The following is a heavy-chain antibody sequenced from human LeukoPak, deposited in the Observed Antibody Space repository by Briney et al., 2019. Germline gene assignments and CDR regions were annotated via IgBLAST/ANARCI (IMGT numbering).Heavy chain of an antibody. V-gene: IGHV4-39*07. CDR2: IYYSGST. Sequence: PSETLSLTCTVSGGSISSSSYYWGWIRQPPGKGLEWIGSIYYSGSTYYNPSLKSRVTISVDTSKNQFSLKLSSVTAAYTAVYYCARGGYSMVRGVFDYWGQGTLVTVSS. D-gene: IGHD3-10*01. J-gene: IGHJ4*02. CDR3: ARGGYSMVRGVFDY. CDR1: GGSISSSSYY.